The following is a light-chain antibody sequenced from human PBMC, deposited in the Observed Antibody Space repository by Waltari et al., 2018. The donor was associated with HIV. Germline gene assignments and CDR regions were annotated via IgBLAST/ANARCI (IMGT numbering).Light chain of an antibody. CDR2: GVN. J-gene: IGLJ1*01. CDR1: SSDMSEYSY. Sequence: QSALTQPPSASGSPGQSITISCTGTSSDMSEYSYVSWYQHPPGRAPKLIIFGVNERPSGVPDRFSGSRSGNSASLTVSGLQAEDEADYYCASYRGISNPYVFGTGTKVTVL. CDR3: ASYRGISNPYV. V-gene: IGLV2-8*01.